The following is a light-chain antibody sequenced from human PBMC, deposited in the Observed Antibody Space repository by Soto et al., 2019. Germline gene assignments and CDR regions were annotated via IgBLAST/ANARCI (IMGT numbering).Light chain of an antibody. CDR1: QSVSSY. CDR2: GAA. V-gene: IGKV3-20*01. J-gene: IGKJ1*01. Sequence: TQAPAPLAWSPVARSPLSCRASQSVSSYLAWYQQRPGKAPRLLIHGAASMATGIPERFSGSGSGTEFTLTISRLEPEDFAAYYCQQYGSYSWTFGQGTKVDIK. CDR3: QQYGSYSWT.